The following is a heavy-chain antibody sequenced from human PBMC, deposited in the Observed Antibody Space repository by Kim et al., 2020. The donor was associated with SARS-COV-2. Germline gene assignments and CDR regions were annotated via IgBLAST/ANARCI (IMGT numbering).Heavy chain of an antibody. D-gene: IGHD6-13*01. CDR3: AKELYSSSFVNYFES. Sequence: DSVKGRFTTSSDESKTTLFLQMNSLRAEDTALYYCAKELYSSSFVNYFESWGQGTLVTVSS. J-gene: IGHJ4*02. V-gene: IGHV3-30*02.